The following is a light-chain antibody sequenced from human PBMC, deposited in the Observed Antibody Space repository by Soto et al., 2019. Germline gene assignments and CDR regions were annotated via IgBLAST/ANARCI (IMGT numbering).Light chain of an antibody. CDR3: QHYNSYSEA. CDR2: KAS. Sequence: DIQMTQSPSTLSASVGDSVTITCRASQSISSWLAWYQQKPGKAPKLLIYKASTLKSGVTSRFSGSGSGTEFTLTISSLQPDDFATYYCQHYNSYSEAFGQGTQVDIK. J-gene: IGKJ1*01. V-gene: IGKV1-5*03. CDR1: QSISSW.